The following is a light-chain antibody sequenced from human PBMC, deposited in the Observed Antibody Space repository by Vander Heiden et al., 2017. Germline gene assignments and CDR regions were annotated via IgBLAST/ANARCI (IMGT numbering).Light chain of an antibody. CDR2: AAS. CDR1: QSISSY. CDR3: QKGYSNPHT. V-gene: IGKV1-39*01. Sequence: IPMTPSPSSLSASVGDRVTITCRASQSISSYLNWYQQKPGKAPKLLIYAASSLQIGVTSRFSGSGSGTDFTLTISSMQPEDFATYYSQKGYSNPHTFGQGTKLEIK. J-gene: IGKJ2*01.